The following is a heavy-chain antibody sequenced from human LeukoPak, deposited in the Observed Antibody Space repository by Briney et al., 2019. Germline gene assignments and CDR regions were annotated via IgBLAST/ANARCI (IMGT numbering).Heavy chain of an antibody. CDR1: GFTVSSNY. CDR2: ISSSSSYI. V-gene: IGHV3-21*01. J-gene: IGHJ4*02. Sequence: GGSLRLSCAASGFTVSSNYMSWVRQAPGKGLEWVSSISSSSSYIYYADSVKGRFTISRDNAKNSLYLQMNSLRAEDTAVYYCARSSSGRARNFDYWGQGTLVTVSS. D-gene: IGHD6-19*01. CDR3: ARSSSGRARNFDY.